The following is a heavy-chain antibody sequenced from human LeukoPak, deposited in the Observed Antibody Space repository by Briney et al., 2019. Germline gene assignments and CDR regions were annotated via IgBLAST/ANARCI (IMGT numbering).Heavy chain of an antibody. D-gene: IGHD3-22*01. Sequence: GGSLRLSXAASGFTFRSYEMNWVRQAPGKGLEWVSYISSSGSTIYYADSVKGRFTISRDNAKNSLYLQMNSLRAEDTAVYYCARDTYYYDSSGYYLVYFDYWGQGTLVTVSS. V-gene: IGHV3-48*03. CDR3: ARDTYYYDSSGYYLVYFDY. CDR2: ISSSGSTI. CDR1: GFTFRSYE. J-gene: IGHJ4*02.